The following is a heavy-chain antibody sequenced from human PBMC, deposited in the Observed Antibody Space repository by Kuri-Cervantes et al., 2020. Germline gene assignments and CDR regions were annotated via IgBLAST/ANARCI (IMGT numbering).Heavy chain of an antibody. D-gene: IGHD3-10*01. CDR1: GYTFTSYG. J-gene: IGHJ4*02. Sequence: ASVKVSCKASGYTFTSYGISWVRQAPGQGLEWMGIINPSGGSTTYAQKFQGRVTMTRDTSTSTIYMELSSLRSEDTAIYYCARAWRRSGSYPGGDWGQGTLVTVSS. CDR2: INPSGGST. CDR3: ARAWRRSGSYPGGD. V-gene: IGHV1-46*01.